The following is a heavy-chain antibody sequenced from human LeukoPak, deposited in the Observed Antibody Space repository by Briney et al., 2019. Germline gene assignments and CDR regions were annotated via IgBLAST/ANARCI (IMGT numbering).Heavy chain of an antibody. CDR2: IYHSGNT. CDR1: DDSITMYY. V-gene: IGHV4-38-2*02. D-gene: IGHD2-8*01. Sequence: SETLSLTCSVSDDSITMYYWGWIRQPPGKGLEWIGSIYHSGNTYYNPSLKSRVTISVDTSKNQFSLKLRSVTAADTAVYYCARVTSRLGVCDYWGQGTLVTVSS. CDR3: ARVTSRLGVCDY. J-gene: IGHJ4*02.